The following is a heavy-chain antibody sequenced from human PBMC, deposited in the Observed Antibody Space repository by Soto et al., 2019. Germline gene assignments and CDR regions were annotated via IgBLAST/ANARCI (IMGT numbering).Heavy chain of an antibody. CDR2: INHSGST. CDR1: GGSFSGYY. J-gene: IGHJ4*02. D-gene: IGHD5-12*01. CDR3: ARGGGKMATIRRRRETDY. Sequence: QVQLQQWGAGLLKPSETLSLTCAVYGGSFSGYYWSWIRQPPGKGLEWIGEINHSGSTNYNPSLKSRVTISVDTSKNQFSLKLSSVTAADTAVYYCARGGGKMATIRRRRETDYWGQGTLVTVSS. V-gene: IGHV4-34*01.